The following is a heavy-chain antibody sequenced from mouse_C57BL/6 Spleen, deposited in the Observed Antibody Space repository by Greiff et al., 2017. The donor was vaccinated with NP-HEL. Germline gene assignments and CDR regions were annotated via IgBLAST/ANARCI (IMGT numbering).Heavy chain of an antibody. D-gene: IGHD2-5*01. Sequence: EVQLQQSGPELVKPGASVKISCKASGYTFTDYYMNWVKQSHGKSLEWIGDINPNNGGTSYNQKFKGKATLTVDKSSSTAYMELRSLTSEDSAVYYCAKMDSNSAWFAYWGQGTLVTVSA. CDR3: AKMDSNSAWFAY. V-gene: IGHV1-26*01. CDR2: INPNNGGT. CDR1: GYTFTDYY. J-gene: IGHJ3*01.